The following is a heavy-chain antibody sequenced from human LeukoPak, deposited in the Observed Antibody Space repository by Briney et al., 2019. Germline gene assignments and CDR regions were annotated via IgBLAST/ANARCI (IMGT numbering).Heavy chain of an antibody. J-gene: IGHJ4*02. D-gene: IGHD2-21*01. V-gene: IGHV3-33*01. CDR2: IWYDGSNK. CDR3: ARDSGGYSYYTNPMDY. Sequence: GRSLRLSCAASGFTFSSYGMHWVRQAPGKGLEWVAVIWYDGSNKYYADSVKGRFTISRDKSKNTLYLQMNSLRAEDTAVYYCARDSGGYSYYTNPMDYWGQGTLVTVSS. CDR1: GFTFSSYG.